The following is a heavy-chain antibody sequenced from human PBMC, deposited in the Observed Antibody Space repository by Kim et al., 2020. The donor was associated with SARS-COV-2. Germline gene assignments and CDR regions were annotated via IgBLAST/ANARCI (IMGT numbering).Heavy chain of an antibody. CDR3: ARGMGYYGSGSYYNVVSFGYYFDY. V-gene: IGHV3-33*01. CDR1: GFTFSSYG. D-gene: IGHD3-10*01. J-gene: IGHJ4*02. Sequence: GGSLRLSCAASGFTFSSYGMHWVRQAPGKGLEWVAVIWYDGSNKYYADSVKGRFTISRDNSKNTLYLQMNSLRAEDTAVYYCARGMGYYGSGSYYNVVSFGYYFDYWGQGTLVTVSS. CDR2: IWYDGSNK.